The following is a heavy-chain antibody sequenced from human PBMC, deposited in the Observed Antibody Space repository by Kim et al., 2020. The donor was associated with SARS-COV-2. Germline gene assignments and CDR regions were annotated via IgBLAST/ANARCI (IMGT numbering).Heavy chain of an antibody. V-gene: IGHV3-15*01. D-gene: IGHD3-10*01. CDR3: RAIMVRGVIGV. CDR2: T. J-gene: IGHJ6*02. Sequence: TDYAAPVKGRFTISRDDSKNTLYLQMNSLKTEDTAVYYCRAIMVRGVIGVWGQGTTVTVSS.